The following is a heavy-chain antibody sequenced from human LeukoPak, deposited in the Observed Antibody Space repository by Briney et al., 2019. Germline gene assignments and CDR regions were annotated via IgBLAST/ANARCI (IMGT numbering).Heavy chain of an antibody. J-gene: IGHJ3*02. CDR1: GGSISSYY. Sequence: SENLSLTCTVSGGSISSYYWSWIRQPPGKGLEWIGYIYYSGSTNYNPSLKSRVTISVDTSKNQFSLKLSSVTAADTAVYYCARELRLGELSFDAFDIWGQGTMVTVSS. CDR2: IYYSGST. D-gene: IGHD3-16*02. V-gene: IGHV4-59*01. CDR3: ARELRLGELSFDAFDI.